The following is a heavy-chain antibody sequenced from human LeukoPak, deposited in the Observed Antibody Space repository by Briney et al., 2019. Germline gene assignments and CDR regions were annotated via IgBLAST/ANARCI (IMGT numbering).Heavy chain of an antibody. CDR3: ARAMVRGVYDY. Sequence: GGSLRLSCAASGFTFSSYAMSWVRQAPVKGLEWVSAISGSGGSTYYADSVKGRFTISRDNSKNTLYLQMNSLRAEDTAVYYCARAMVRGVYDYWGQGTLVTVSS. D-gene: IGHD3-10*01. J-gene: IGHJ4*02. V-gene: IGHV3-23*01. CDR1: GFTFSSYA. CDR2: ISGSGGST.